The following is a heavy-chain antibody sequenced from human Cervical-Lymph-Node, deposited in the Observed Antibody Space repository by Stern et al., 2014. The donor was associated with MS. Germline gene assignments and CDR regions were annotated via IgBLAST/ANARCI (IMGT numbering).Heavy chain of an antibody. Sequence: QVQLVQSGGGVKKPGASVQVSCKTSGYTFTDYGVTWVRLAPGPGLEWMGWISGQNGVTNDARKFQDRVTITTDTSTNTAYLELRSLRADDTAIYYCARDRANYGVFDYWGQGSRVTVSA. CDR1: GYTFTDYG. CDR3: ARDRANYGVFDY. V-gene: IGHV1-18*01. D-gene: IGHD4-17*01. CDR2: ISGQNGVT. J-gene: IGHJ4*02.